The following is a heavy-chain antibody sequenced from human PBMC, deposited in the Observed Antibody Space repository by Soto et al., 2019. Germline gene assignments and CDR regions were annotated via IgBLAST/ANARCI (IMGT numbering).Heavy chain of an antibody. CDR2: IWYDGSNR. Sequence: QVQLVESGGGVVQPGTSLRLSCAASGFTISTHGMHWVRQAPGKGLEWVANIWYDGSNRFYADSAKGRFTISKDNSKNTLYRQMSSLGGENTGVYSCAAATTWNFHFHCWGQGTRVTVSS. V-gene: IGHV3-33*01. D-gene: IGHD1-7*01. CDR1: GFTISTHG. J-gene: IGHJ4*02. CDR3: AAATTWNFHFHC.